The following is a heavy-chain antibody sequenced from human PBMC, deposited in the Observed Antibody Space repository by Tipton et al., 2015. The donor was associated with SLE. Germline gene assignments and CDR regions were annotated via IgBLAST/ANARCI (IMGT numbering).Heavy chain of an antibody. D-gene: IGHD3-22*01. V-gene: IGHV1-69*05. CDR2: ISPIFGTP. CDR3: ARIGYDTTDGGALEGVDV. J-gene: IGHJ6*02. CDR1: GGTFKSYS. Sequence: QSGPEVKKPGSSVKVSCKASGGTFKSYSIDWVRQAPGQGLEWMGGISPIFGTPNFAQKFQGRLTLSTDESATTAYMELSSLRSADTAVHYCARIGYDTTDGGALEGVDVWGQGTTVTVSS.